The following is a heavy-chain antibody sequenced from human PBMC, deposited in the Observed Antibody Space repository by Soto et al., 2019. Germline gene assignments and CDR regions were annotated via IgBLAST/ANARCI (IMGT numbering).Heavy chain of an antibody. D-gene: IGHD2-2*01. Sequence: ASVKGYCKASGYTFSVYYMHWVRQAPGQGLEWMGWINPNSGGTNYAQKFQGWVTMTRDTSISTAYMELSRLRSDDTAVYYCARGDIVVVPAAKAPYGMDVWGQGTTVTV. J-gene: IGHJ6*02. CDR3: ARGDIVVVPAAKAPYGMDV. CDR1: GYTFSVYY. V-gene: IGHV1-2*04. CDR2: INPNSGGT.